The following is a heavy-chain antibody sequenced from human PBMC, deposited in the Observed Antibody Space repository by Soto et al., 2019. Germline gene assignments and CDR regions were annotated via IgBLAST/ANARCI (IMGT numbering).Heavy chain of an antibody. Sequence: VQLVPSGAEVKKPGESLKISCKGSGYSFTTYWIGWVRQMPGKGLEWMGIVYPGDSDPRYSPSFQVQVTISADKTIHTAYLQWSSLKASDTAMYYCARLAQESIWYLDLWGRGTLVTVSS. CDR2: VYPGDSDP. V-gene: IGHV5-51*03. J-gene: IGHJ2*01. CDR3: ARLAQESIWYLDL. CDR1: GYSFTTYW.